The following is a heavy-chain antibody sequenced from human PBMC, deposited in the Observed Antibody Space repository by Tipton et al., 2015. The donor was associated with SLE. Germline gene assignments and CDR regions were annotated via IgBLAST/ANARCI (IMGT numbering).Heavy chain of an antibody. CDR3: ARGSSGNYLDAFDI. J-gene: IGHJ3*02. CDR2: IKQDESEK. CDR1: GFTFRSYW. Sequence: GSLRLSCAASGFTFRSYWMSWVRQAPGKGLEWVANIKQDESEKYYVDSVRGRFTISRDNAKNSVYLQMDSLRVDDTAVYYCARGSSGNYLDAFDIWGHGTMVSVSS. V-gene: IGHV3-7*01. D-gene: IGHD5-24*01.